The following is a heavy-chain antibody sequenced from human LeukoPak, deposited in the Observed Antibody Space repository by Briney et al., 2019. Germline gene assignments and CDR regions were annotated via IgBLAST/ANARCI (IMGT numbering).Heavy chain of an antibody. J-gene: IGHJ5*02. CDR3: ARVPLEWLLSDWFDP. CDR1: GFTFSSYA. V-gene: IGHV3-30-3*01. Sequence: SGGSLRLSCAASGFTFSSYAMHWVRQAPGKGLEWVAVISYDGSNKYYADSVKGRFTISRDNSKNTLYLQMNSLRAGDTAVYYCARVPLEWLLSDWFDPWGQGTLVTVSS. D-gene: IGHD3-3*01. CDR2: ISYDGSNK.